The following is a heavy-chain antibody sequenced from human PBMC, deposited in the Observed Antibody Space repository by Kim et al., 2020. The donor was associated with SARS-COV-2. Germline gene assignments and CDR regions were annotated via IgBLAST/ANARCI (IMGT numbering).Heavy chain of an antibody. D-gene: IGHD2-15*01. V-gene: IGHV6-1*01. CDR2: TYYRSKWYS. Sequence: SQTLSLTCAISGDSVSSKTAIWNWIRQSPSRGLEWLGRTYYRSKWYSDSAVFVRSRITVNPDTSKNQFSLQLTSVTPEDTAVYYCARGGSGVLAGRFDPWGQGTLVTVSS. CDR1: GDSVSSKTAI. CDR3: ARGGSGVLAGRFDP. J-gene: IGHJ5*02.